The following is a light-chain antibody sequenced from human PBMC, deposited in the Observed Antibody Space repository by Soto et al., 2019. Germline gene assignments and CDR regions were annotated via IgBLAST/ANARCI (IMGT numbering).Light chain of an antibody. V-gene: IGLV2-14*01. J-gene: IGLJ1*01. CDR2: DVS. Sequence: QSALTQPASVSGSPGQSITISCTGSSSDVGSYDYDSWYQQHPGKVPKLMIYDVSNRPSGVSNRFSGSKSGNTASLTISGLQAEDAGDYYCSSYTTTSTAFVFGPGTKLTVL. CDR1: SSDVGSYDY. CDR3: SSYTTTSTAFV.